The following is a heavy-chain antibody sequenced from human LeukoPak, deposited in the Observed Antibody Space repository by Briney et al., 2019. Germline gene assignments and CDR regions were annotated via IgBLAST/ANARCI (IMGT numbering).Heavy chain of an antibody. CDR3: ARDKKSVSSSWYYYGMDV. Sequence: SETLSLTCAVSGYSISSYYYWGWIRQPPGKGLEWIGSIYHSGSTYYNPSLKSRVTISVDTSKNQFSLKLSSVTAADTAVYYCARDKKSVSSSWYYYGMDVWGKGTTVTVSS. V-gene: IGHV4-38-2*02. D-gene: IGHD6-13*01. CDR1: GYSISSYYY. CDR2: IYHSGST. J-gene: IGHJ6*04.